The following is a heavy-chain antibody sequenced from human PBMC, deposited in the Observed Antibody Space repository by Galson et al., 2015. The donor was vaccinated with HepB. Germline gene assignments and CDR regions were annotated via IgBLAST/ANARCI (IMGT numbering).Heavy chain of an antibody. CDR2: INSDGSGT. Sequence: SLRLSCAVSGFTVSRYWMHWVRQAPGKGLVWVARINSDGSGTAYADFVRGRFTISRDNARKRLYLQMNGLKVEDTAVYYCARDPGGGGYDLDYWGQGTQVSVSS. D-gene: IGHD5-12*01. J-gene: IGHJ4*02. CDR3: ARDPGGGGYDLDY. CDR1: GFTVSRYW. V-gene: IGHV3-74*01.